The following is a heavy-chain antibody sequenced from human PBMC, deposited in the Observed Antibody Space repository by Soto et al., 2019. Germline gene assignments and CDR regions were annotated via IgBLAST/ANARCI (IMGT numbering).Heavy chain of an antibody. J-gene: IGHJ6*02. CDR2: MSAKSGDT. CDR3: ARGNTFNYAGFDV. V-gene: IGHV1-8*01. Sequence: GASVKGSFKASGYTFSDFDITWLRQASEQGPEWMGWMSAKSGDTCCAQWFQHKFNMTWDTSLSTAYMEVGSLTSDHTAIYYCARGNTFNYAGFDVWGQGTTVTVSS. D-gene: IGHD3-16*01. CDR1: GYTFSDFD.